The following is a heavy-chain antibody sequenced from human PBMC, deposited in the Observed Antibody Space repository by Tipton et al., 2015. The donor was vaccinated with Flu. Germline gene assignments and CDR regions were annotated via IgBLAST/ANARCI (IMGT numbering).Heavy chain of an antibody. CDR1: GFTFSSYA. CDR2: ISYDGSNK. D-gene: IGHD6-6*01. Sequence: SLRLSCAASGFTFSSYAMHWVRQAPGKGLEWVAVISYDGSNKYYADSVKGRFTISRDNSKNTLYLQMNSLRAEDTAVYYCARIAARGYYYYGMDVWAKGPRSPSP. V-gene: IGHV3-30-3*01. J-gene: IGHJ6*02. CDR3: ARIAARGYYYYGMDV.